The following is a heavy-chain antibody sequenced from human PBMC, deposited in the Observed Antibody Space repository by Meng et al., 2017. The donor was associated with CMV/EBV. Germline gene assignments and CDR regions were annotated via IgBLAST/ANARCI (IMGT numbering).Heavy chain of an antibody. CDR1: GYTFTSYY. V-gene: IGHV1-46*01. CDR3: ARGTLSGSSPGVFDY. J-gene: IGHJ4*02. D-gene: IGHD1-26*01. Sequence: ASVKVSCKASGYTFTSYYMHWVRQAPGQGLEWMGIINPSGGRTSYAQKFQGRVTMTRDTSTSTVYMELSSLRSEDTAVYYCARGTLSGSSPGVFDYWGQGTLVTVSS. CDR2: INPSGGRT.